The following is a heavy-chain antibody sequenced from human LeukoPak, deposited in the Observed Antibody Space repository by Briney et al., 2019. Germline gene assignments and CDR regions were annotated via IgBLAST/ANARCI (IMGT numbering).Heavy chain of an antibody. V-gene: IGHV4-34*01. CDR1: GGSFSGYY. D-gene: IGHD6-13*01. J-gene: IGHJ1*01. CDR3: ARALYSSSWYKYFQH. CDR2: INHSGST. Sequence: SETLSLTCAVYGGSFSGYYWSWIRQPPGKGLEWIGEINHSGSTNYNPSLKSRVTISVDTSKNQFSLKLSSVTAADTAVYYCARALYSSSWYKYFQHWGQGTLVTVSS.